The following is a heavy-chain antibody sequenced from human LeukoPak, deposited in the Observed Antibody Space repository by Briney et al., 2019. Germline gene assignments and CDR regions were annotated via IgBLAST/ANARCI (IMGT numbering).Heavy chain of an antibody. CDR3: ARASVHGSGSYYPDY. CDR1: GFTFSSYG. V-gene: IGHV3-33*01. CDR2: IWYDGSNK. J-gene: IGHJ4*02. Sequence: GGSLRLSCAASGFTFSSYGMHWVRQAPGKGLEWVAVIWYDGSNKYYADSVKGRFTISRDNSKNTLYLQMNSLRAEDTAVYYCARASVHGSGSYYPDYWGQGTLVTVSS. D-gene: IGHD3-10*01.